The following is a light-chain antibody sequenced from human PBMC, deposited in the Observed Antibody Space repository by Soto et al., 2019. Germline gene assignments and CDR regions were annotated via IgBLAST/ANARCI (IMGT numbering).Light chain of an antibody. CDR2: KAS. Sequence: DIPMTQSPSTLSGSLGDRVTIPRRASQTISSWLAWYQQKPGKAPKLLIYKASTLKSGVPSRFSGSGSGTEFTLTISSLQPDDFATYYCQHYNSYSEAFGQGTKVDIK. CDR1: QTISSW. CDR3: QHYNSYSEA. J-gene: IGKJ1*01. V-gene: IGKV1-5*03.